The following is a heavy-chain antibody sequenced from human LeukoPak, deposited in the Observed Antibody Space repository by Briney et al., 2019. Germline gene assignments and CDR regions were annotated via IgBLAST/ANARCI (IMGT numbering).Heavy chain of an antibody. Sequence: GGSLRLSCAASGFTFNIYAMTWVHRAPGKGLEWVSGISGGGVSTYYADSVKGRFTISRDNSKNTLYLQMNSLRAEDTAVYYCANEAGYSNYYFDYWGQGTLVTVSS. CDR1: GFTFNIYA. D-gene: IGHD4-11*01. CDR3: ANEAGYSNYYFDY. CDR2: ISGGGVST. J-gene: IGHJ4*02. V-gene: IGHV3-23*01.